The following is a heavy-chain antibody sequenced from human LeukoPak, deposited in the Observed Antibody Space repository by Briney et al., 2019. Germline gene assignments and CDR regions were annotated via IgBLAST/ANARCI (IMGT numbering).Heavy chain of an antibody. Sequence: PGGSLRLSCAASGFTFSSYGMHWVRQAPGKGLEWVAVIWYDGSNKYYADSVKGRFTISRDISKNTLYLQMNSLRAEDTAVYYCAKGIAAVGTGYNYWGQGTLVTVSS. V-gene: IGHV3-33*06. CDR1: GFTFSSYG. J-gene: IGHJ4*02. CDR2: IWYDGSNK. CDR3: AKGIAAVGTGYNY. D-gene: IGHD6-13*01.